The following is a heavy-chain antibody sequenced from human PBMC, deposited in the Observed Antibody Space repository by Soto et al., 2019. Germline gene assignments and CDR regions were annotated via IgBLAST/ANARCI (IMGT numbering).Heavy chain of an antibody. CDR3: ARDKGTKPYYMDV. CDR2: INWNGGST. V-gene: IGHV3-20*01. CDR1: GFTFDDYG. Sequence: GGSLRLSCAASGFTFDDYGMSWVRQAPGKGLEWVSGINWNGGSTGYADSVKGRFTISRDNAKNSLYLQMNSLRAEDTALYHCARDKGTKPYYMDVWGKGTTVTVSS. J-gene: IGHJ6*03.